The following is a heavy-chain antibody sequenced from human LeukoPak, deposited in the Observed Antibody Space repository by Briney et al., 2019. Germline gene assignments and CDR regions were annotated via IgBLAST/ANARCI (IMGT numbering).Heavy chain of an antibody. V-gene: IGHV4-34*01. CDR1: GGSFSAYY. CDR3: ARADPYYDFWSGYYSDAFDI. D-gene: IGHD3-3*01. J-gene: IGHJ3*02. CDR2: INHSGST. Sequence: SQTLSLTCAVYGGSFSAYYWSWIPQPPGKRLEGIGEINHSGSTNYNPSLKSRGTISIDTSKNHFSLNLSSLAAAATDVYYCARADPYYDFWSGYYSDAFDIWGQGTMVTVSS.